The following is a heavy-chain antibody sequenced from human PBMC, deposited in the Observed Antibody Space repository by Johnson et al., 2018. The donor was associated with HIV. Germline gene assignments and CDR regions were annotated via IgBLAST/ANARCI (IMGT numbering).Heavy chain of an antibody. Sequence: QVQLVESGGGVVQPGRSLRLSCAASGFTLSSYPMHWVRQAPGKGLEWVAVISYDGSNKFYADSVKGRFTLSRDNSKNTLYLQMNTLTAEDTAVYYCARDGVYSSPHDAFDIWGQGTMVTVSS. CDR3: ARDGVYSSPHDAFDI. CDR1: GFTLSSYP. D-gene: IGHD6-13*01. CDR2: ISYDGSNK. J-gene: IGHJ3*02. V-gene: IGHV3-30*04.